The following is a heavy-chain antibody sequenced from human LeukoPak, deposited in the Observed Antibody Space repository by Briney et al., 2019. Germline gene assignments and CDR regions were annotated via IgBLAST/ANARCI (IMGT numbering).Heavy chain of an antibody. Sequence: ASVKVSCKASGYTFTTYPINWVRQATGQGLEWMGWMNPNSGNTGYAKKFQGRVTMTRSTSISTAYMELSSLRSEDTAVYYCARRSDYYDSSSYRYWGQGTLVAVSS. D-gene: IGHD3-22*01. CDR1: GYTFTTYP. CDR3: ARRSDYYDSSSYRY. J-gene: IGHJ4*02. V-gene: IGHV1-8*02. CDR2: MNPNSGNT.